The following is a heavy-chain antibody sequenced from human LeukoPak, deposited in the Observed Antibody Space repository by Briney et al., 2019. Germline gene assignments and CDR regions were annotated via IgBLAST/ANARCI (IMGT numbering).Heavy chain of an antibody. D-gene: IGHD2-15*01. Sequence: PGGSLRLSCAASGFTFSSYAMSWVRQAPGKGLEWVSAISGSGGRTYHADSVKGRFTISRDNSKNTLYLQVNSLRAEDTAVYYCAKWGCSGGSCYPFAYWGQGTLVTVSS. V-gene: IGHV3-23*01. CDR1: GFTFSSYA. CDR3: AKWGCSGGSCYPFAY. J-gene: IGHJ4*02. CDR2: ISGSGGRT.